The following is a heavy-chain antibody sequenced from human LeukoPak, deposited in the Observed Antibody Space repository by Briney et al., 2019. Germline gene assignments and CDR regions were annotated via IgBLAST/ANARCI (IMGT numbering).Heavy chain of an antibody. CDR2: IKQDGSEK. CDR3: ARGTAVALSPFDY. Sequence: PGGSLRLSCAASGFTFSSYWMTWVRQAPGKGLEWVANIKQDGSEKYYVNSVKGRFTISRDNAKNSLYLQMNSLRAEDTAVCYCARGTAVALSPFDYWGQGTLVTVSS. CDR1: GFTFSSYW. V-gene: IGHV3-7*04. J-gene: IGHJ4*02. D-gene: IGHD5-18*01.